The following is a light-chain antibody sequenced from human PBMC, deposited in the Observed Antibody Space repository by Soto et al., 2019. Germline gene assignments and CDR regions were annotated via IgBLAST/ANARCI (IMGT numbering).Light chain of an antibody. CDR1: QTITYNF. CDR3: QHYGESSST. V-gene: IGKV3D-20*01. Sequence: IVLTQSPGTLSLSPGEVATLSCGASQTITYNFLAWYQKKPGLAPRLLVYDASNSATGIPDRFSGSGSGTDFTLTISTLEPEDFAVYYCQHYGESSSTFGGGTRVEI. CDR2: DAS. J-gene: IGKJ4*01.